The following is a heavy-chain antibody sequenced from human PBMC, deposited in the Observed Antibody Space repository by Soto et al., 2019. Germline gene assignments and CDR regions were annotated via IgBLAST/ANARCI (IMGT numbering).Heavy chain of an antibody. Sequence: QVQLQQWGAGLLKPSETLSLTCAVYGGFVSSGSYYWSWIRQPPGKGLEWIGGMSHSGGTHFNPSLKSRVTISGDTSKNQFSLKMSSVTAADTALYYCARVERGTATTVVDALDIWGPGTMVTVSS. CDR3: ARVERGTATTVVDALDI. D-gene: IGHD1-1*01. V-gene: IGHV4-34*01. CDR1: GGFVSSGSYY. J-gene: IGHJ3*02. CDR2: MSHSGGT.